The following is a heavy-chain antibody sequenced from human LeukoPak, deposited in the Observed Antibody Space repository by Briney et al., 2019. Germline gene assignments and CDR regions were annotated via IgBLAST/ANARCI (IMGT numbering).Heavy chain of an antibody. CDR1: GWSFNDYY. V-gene: IGHV4-34*01. CDR3: ARGQVPAARGYNWFDP. CDR2: INARGDT. D-gene: IGHD2-2*01. J-gene: IGHJ5*02. Sequence: SETLSLTCAVSGWSFNDYYWNWVRQPPGKGLEWIGEINARGDTNYNPSLKTRLTISVDTSKNQFSPRLPSMIAADTALYYCARGQVPAARGYNWFDPWGQGTLVTVSS.